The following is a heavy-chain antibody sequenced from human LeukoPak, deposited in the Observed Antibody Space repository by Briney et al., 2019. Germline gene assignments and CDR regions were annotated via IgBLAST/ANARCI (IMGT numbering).Heavy chain of an antibody. CDR3: TRAPGSYTTSRFHY. J-gene: IGHJ4*02. CDR2: IDPHSGGT. D-gene: IGHD2-2*01. V-gene: IGHV1-2*02. CDR1: GYSFIDYY. Sequence: ASVKVSCKTSGYSFIDYYIHWMRQAPGQGPEWMGRIDPHSGGTHYEQKFQVRVTLTRDTSISTVYMELSGLRSDDTAVYYCTRAPGSYTTSRFHYWGQGTLVTVSS.